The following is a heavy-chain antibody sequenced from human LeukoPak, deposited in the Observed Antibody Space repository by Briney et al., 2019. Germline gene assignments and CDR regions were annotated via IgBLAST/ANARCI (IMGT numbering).Heavy chain of an antibody. J-gene: IGHJ4*02. Sequence: ASVKVSGKASGYTYTSYAMNWVRQAPGQGLEWMGWINTNTGNPTYAQGFTGRFVFSLDTSVSTAYLQISSLKAEDTAVYYCARDQTPYSYGSYTADYWGQGTLVTVSS. CDR2: INTNTGNP. CDR1: GYTYTSYA. V-gene: IGHV7-4-1*02. CDR3: ARDQTPYSYGSYTADY. D-gene: IGHD5-18*01.